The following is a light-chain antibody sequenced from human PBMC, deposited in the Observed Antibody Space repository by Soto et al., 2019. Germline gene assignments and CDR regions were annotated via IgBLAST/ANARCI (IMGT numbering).Light chain of an antibody. CDR1: SSDVGVYDY. V-gene: IGLV2-14*03. CDR2: DVS. Sequence: QSALTQPASVSGSPGQSITISCTGTSSDVGVYDYVSWYQQHPGKDPKLMIYDVSNRPSGVSNRFSGSKSGNTASLTISGLQAEDEADYYCSSFTSSITLVFGGGTKLTVL. CDR3: SSFTSSITLV. J-gene: IGLJ2*01.